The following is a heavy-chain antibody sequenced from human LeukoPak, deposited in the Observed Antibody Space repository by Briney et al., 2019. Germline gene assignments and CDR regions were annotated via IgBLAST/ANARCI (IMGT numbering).Heavy chain of an antibody. V-gene: IGHV1-8*01. Sequence: ASVKVSCKASGYTFTSYDFNWVRQATGQRPEWMGWMSPNSGDTGYAQKFQDRVTMTRNTSVSTAYVELSSLRSDDTAVYYCARGPPNWGYDYWGPGTLVTVSS. CDR3: ARGPPNWGYDY. D-gene: IGHD7-27*01. CDR2: MSPNSGDT. CDR1: GYTFTSYD. J-gene: IGHJ4*02.